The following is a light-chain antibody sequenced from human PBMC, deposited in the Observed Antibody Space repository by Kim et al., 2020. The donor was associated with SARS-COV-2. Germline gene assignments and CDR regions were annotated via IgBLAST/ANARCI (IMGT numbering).Light chain of an antibody. CDR1: STDGGGYNY. V-gene: IGLV2-11*01. CDR2: AIS. Sequence: GQSVTISCTGTSTDGGGYNYVSWYHLRPDKATKLMIYAISERPSGVPDRFSGSKSGNTAFLTISGLQAEDEGDYYCSSYAGSSSLLFGGGTKVTVL. CDR3: SSYAGSSSLL. J-gene: IGLJ3*02.